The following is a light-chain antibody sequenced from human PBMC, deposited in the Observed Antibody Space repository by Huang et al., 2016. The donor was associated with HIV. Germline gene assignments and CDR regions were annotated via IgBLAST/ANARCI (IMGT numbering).Light chain of an antibody. J-gene: IGKJ4*01. CDR1: QSGSGTY. V-gene: IGKV3-20*01. CDR3: QQYGTSPPSLT. CDR2: GTS. Sequence: EIVLTQSPGTLSLSPGGRATLSCRASQSGSGTYLAWYQQKPGQAPRLLIYGTSIRATGIPDMFSGSVSATDFTLTISGLEPEDFALYYCQQYGTSPPSLTFGGGTKVEIK.